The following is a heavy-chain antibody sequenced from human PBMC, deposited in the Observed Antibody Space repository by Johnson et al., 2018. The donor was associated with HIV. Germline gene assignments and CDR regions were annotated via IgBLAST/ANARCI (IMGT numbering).Heavy chain of an antibody. CDR2: ISYEASNK. CDR3: ARLPSGYSRDGFNI. V-gene: IGHV3-30*04. Sequence: QEKLVESGGGVVQPGGSLRLSCAASGFTFSHYAMHWVRQAPGKGLEWVAFISYEASNKHFPDSVKGRFTISRDNSKNTLYLQMNSLRADDTAVYYCARLPSGYSRDGFNIWGQGTMVTVSS. CDR1: GFTFSHYA. J-gene: IGHJ3*02. D-gene: IGHD5-18*01.